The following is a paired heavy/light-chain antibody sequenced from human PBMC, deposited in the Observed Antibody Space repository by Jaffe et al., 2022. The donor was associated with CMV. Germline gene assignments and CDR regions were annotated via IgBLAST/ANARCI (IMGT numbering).Light chain of an antibody. J-gene: IGKJ1*01. Sequence: DIQMTQSPSSLSASVGDRVTITCRASQGIRNDLGWYQQKPGKAPKRLIYAASSLQSGVPSRFSGSGSGTEFTLTISSLQPEDFATYYCLQYNSYPRTFGQGTKVEIK. CDR3: LQYNSYPRT. V-gene: IGKV1-17*01. CDR1: QGIRND. CDR2: AAS.
Heavy chain of an antibody. V-gene: IGHV1-18*01. CDR1: GYTFTSYV. Sequence: QVQLVQSGAEVKKPGASVKVSCKASGYTFTSYVISWVRQAPGQGLEWVGSINPYNGNTNNAQNLQGRVTMTTDTSTSTAYMELRSLRSDDTAVYYCVVVVAAFDHWGQGTLVTVSS. D-gene: IGHD2-15*01. CDR2: INPYNGNT. CDR3: VVVVAAFDH. J-gene: IGHJ4*02.